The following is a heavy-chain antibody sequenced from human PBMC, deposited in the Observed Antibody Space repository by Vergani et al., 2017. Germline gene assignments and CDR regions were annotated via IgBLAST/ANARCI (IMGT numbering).Heavy chain of an antibody. CDR3: AREGYSSTSCYTRGILQLSGWFDP. J-gene: IGHJ5*02. D-gene: IGHD2-2*02. V-gene: IGHV1-2*02. CDR2: INPNSGGT. CDR1: GYTFTGYY. Sequence: QVQLVQSGAEVKKPGASVKVSCKASGYTFTGYYMHWVRQAPGQGLEWMGWINPNSGGTNYAQKFQGRVTMTRDTSISTAYMELSRLRSDDTAVYYCAREGYSSTSCYTRGILQLSGWFDPWGQGTLVTVSS.